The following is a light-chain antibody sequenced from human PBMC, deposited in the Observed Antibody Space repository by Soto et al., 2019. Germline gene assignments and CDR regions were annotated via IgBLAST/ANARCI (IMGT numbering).Light chain of an antibody. CDR3: QQYDNLPLT. Sequence: DIQMTQSPSTLSASVGDRVTITCRASQSIRSWLAWYQQKPGKAPKVLIYKASSLESGVPSRFSGSGSGTEFTLTISSLQPEDIATYYCQQYDNLPLTFGGGTKVEIK. CDR1: QSIRSW. J-gene: IGKJ4*01. V-gene: IGKV1-5*03. CDR2: KAS.